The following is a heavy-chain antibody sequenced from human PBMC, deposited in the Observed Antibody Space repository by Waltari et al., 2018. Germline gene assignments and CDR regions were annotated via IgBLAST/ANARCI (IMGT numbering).Heavy chain of an antibody. CDR2: INKDGTET. Sequence: EAQQVESGGDLVQPGGSLSLSCVVPGFTLSNYWMSWVRQAPGKGLEWVANINKDGTETYYVDSVRGRFTISKDDAKNSVYLQMNSLKVEDTAVYYCIRDYGSPYWGQGTLVTVSS. V-gene: IGHV3-7*03. J-gene: IGHJ4*02. D-gene: IGHD6-19*01. CDR3: IRDYGSPY. CDR1: GFTLSNYW.